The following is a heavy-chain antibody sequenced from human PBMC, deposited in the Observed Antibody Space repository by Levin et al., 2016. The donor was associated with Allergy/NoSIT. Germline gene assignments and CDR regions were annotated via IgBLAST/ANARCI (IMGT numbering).Heavy chain of an antibody. D-gene: IGHD3-22*01. V-gene: IGHV4-4*02. CDR1: GGSISSSNW. CDR2: IYHSGST. CDR3: ARVHYDSSGYYSVDTHFDY. Sequence: SETLSLTCAVSGGSISSSNWWSWVRQPPGKGLEWIGEIYHSGSTNYNPSLKSRVTISVDKSKNQFSLKLSSVTAADTAVYYCARVHYDSSGYYSVDTHFDYWGQGTLVTVSS. J-gene: IGHJ4*02.